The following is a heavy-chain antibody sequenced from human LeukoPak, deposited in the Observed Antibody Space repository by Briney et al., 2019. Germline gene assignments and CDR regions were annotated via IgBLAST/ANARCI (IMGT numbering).Heavy chain of an antibody. CDR2: IYYSGST. D-gene: IGHD6-19*01. V-gene: IGHV4-59*01. CDR3: ARRAPSGRAFDY. Sequence: SETLSLTCTVSGGSISTYYWSWIRQSPGKGLEWIGYIYYSGSTNYNPSLKSRVTISLDTPKNQFSLKLTSMTAADTAVYYCARRAPSGRAFDYWGQGTLVTVSS. CDR1: GGSISTYY. J-gene: IGHJ4*02.